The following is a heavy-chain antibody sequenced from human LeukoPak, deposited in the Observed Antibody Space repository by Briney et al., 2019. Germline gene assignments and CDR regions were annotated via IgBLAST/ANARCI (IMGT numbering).Heavy chain of an antibody. J-gene: IGHJ4*02. CDR1: GFSFSSHW. CDR2: ISGDGSYT. Sequence: GGSLRLSCAASGFSFSSHWVHWVRQAPGKGLVWVSRISGDGSYTSNVDSVKGRFTISRDNVNNMLYLHMNSLRAEDTAVYYCASFGISWRSSYWGQGTLVTVSS. CDR3: ASFGISWRSSY. D-gene: IGHD2-21*01. V-gene: IGHV3-74*01.